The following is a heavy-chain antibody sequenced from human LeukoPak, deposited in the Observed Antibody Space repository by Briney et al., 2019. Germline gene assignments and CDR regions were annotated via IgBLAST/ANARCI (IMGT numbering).Heavy chain of an antibody. CDR1: GFTFSSYA. V-gene: IGHV3-30-3*01. Sequence: GGSLRLSCAASGFTFSSYAMHWVRQAPGKGLEWVAVISYDGSNKYYADSVKGRFTISRDNSKNTLYLQMNSLRAEDTAVNYCARDGLLGYFDYWGQGTLVTVSS. J-gene: IGHJ4*02. D-gene: IGHD2-8*02. CDR2: ISYDGSNK. CDR3: ARDGLLGYFDY.